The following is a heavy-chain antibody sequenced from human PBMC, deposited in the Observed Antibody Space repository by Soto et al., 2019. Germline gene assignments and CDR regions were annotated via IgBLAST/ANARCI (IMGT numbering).Heavy chain of an antibody. CDR2: MNPNSGNT. V-gene: IGHV1-8*01. CDR3: ARRRGTYYDFWSGSIGRYGMDV. CDR1: GYTFTSYD. D-gene: IGHD3-3*01. J-gene: IGHJ6*02. Sequence: ASVKVSFKASGYTFTSYDINWLRQATGQGLEWMGWMNPNSGNTGYAQKFQGRVTMTRNTSISTAYMELSSLRSEDTAVYYCARRRGTYYDFWSGSIGRYGMDVWGQGTTVTVSS.